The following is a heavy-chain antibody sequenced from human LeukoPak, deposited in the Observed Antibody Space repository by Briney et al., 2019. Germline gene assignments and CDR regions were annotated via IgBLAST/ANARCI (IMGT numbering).Heavy chain of an antibody. CDR3: ARVGTWELQRVFDY. CDR2: IHKAGTES. Sequence: PGGSLRLSCAASGFTFTDYWMTWVRQVPGKGLEWVANIHKAGTESYYVDSMKGRFAISRGNAKNSLYLQLSSLRVDDTAVYYCARVGTWELQRVFDYWGQGTLVTVSS. CDR1: GFTFTDYW. V-gene: IGHV3-7*01. D-gene: IGHD1-26*01. J-gene: IGHJ4*02.